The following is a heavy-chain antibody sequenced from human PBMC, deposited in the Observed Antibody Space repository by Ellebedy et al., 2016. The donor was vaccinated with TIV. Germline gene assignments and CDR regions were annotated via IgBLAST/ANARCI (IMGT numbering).Heavy chain of an antibody. CDR1: GGSFSLYY. CDR2: INHRGST. V-gene: IGHV4-34*01. J-gene: IGHJ4*02. CDR3: ARGRGGSYSIPFDY. Sequence: SETLSLTXAVYGGSFSLYYWSWIRQTPRKGLEWIGEINHRGSTIFNPSLKSRVTISIDTSKNQFSLKLSSVTAADTAVYYCARGRGGSYSIPFDYWGQGALVTVSS. D-gene: IGHD1-26*01.